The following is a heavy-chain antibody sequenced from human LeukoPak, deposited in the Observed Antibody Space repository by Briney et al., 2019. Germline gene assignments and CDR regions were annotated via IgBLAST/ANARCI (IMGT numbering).Heavy chain of an antibody. CDR1: GFTLSSYG. CDR2: TSYDGSNK. V-gene: IGHV3-30-3*01. Sequence: PGGSLRLSCAASGFTLSSYGMHWVRQAPGKGLEWVAVTSYDGSNKYYADSVKGRFTISRDNSKSTVSLQMNSLRAEDTAVYYCARDYDFYCSGGSCYSPRLSDYWGQGTLVTVSS. CDR3: ARDYDFYCSGGSCYSPRLSDY. J-gene: IGHJ4*02. D-gene: IGHD2-15*01.